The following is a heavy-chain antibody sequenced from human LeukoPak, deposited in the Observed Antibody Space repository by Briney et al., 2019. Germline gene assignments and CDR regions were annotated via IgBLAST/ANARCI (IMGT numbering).Heavy chain of an antibody. CDR2: INEDGTEK. D-gene: IGHD2-15*01. Sequence: GGSLRLSCAAAGFTFTKYGLTWVRQAPGKGLELGANINEDGTEKHYVDCVKGRFTISRDNAKNSLYLQMNSLRAEDTAMYYCAKDHSRFTYWGQGTLVTVSS. V-gene: IGHV3-7*03. J-gene: IGHJ4*02. CDR3: AKDHSRFTY. CDR1: GFTFTKYG.